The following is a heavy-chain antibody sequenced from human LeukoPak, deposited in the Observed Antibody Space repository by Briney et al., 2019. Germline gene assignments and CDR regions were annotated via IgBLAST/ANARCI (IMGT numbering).Heavy chain of an antibody. V-gene: IGHV3-30*18. CDR2: ISYDGSNK. Sequence: GRSLRLTCAASGFTFSSYGMHWVRQAPGKGLEWVAVISYDGSNKYYADSVKGRFTISRDNSNNTLYLQMNSLRAEDTAVYYCAKEYYDSSCYYHSTAVDYWGQRTLVTLSS. CDR1: GFTFSSYG. D-gene: IGHD3-22*01. J-gene: IGHJ4*02. CDR3: AKEYYDSSCYYHSTAVDY.